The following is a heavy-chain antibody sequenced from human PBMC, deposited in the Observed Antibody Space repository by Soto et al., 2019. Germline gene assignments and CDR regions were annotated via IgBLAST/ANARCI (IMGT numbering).Heavy chain of an antibody. Sequence: SVKVCCKASGYTFTSYAMHWVRQAPGQRFEWMGWINAGNGNTKYSQKFQGRVTITRDTSASTAYMDLSSLRSEDTAVYYCVRDHDGDEETYYYHGMDVWGQGTKVTVS. CDR3: VRDHDGDEETYYYHGMDV. J-gene: IGHJ6*01. CDR1: GYTFTSYA. CDR2: INAGNGNT. V-gene: IGHV1-3*01. D-gene: IGHD4-17*01.